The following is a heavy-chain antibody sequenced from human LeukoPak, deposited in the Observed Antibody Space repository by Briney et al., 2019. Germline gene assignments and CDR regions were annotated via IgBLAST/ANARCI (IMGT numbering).Heavy chain of an antibody. J-gene: IGHJ4*02. V-gene: IGHV3-23*01. CDR2: VSDSGSSA. D-gene: IGHD3-10*01. CDR3: AKAASYYESGRAPFDY. CDR1: GFTFRNYG. Sequence: GGSLRLSCAVSGFTFRNYGMSWVRQAPGKGLEWVSVVSDSGSSAYYTDSVKGRFTISRDNSRNTLYLHMDSLRAEDTAIYYCAKAASYYESGRAPFDYWGQGTLVTVSS.